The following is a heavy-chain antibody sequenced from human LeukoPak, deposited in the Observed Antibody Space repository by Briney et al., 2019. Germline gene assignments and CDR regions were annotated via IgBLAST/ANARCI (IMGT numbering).Heavy chain of an antibody. V-gene: IGHV3-23*01. CDR3: AKDVSQWLADY. Sequence: GGSLRLSCAASGFTFSSYAMSWVRQPPGKGLEWVSGISGSGDNTYYADSVKGRFTISRDNSKNTLYLQMNSLRAEDTAVYYCAKDVSQWLADYWGQGTLVTVSS. J-gene: IGHJ4*02. D-gene: IGHD6-19*01. CDR1: GFTFSSYA. CDR2: ISGSGDNT.